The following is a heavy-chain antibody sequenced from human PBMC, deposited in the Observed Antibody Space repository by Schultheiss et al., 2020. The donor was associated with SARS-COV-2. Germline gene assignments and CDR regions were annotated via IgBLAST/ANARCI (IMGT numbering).Heavy chain of an antibody. D-gene: IGHD4-17*01. CDR1: GFTFSSYG. CDR3: ARDSTAYGDYGPLDY. V-gene: IGHV3-30*03. Sequence: GESLKISCAASGFTFSSYGMHWVRQAPGKGLEWVAVISYDGSNKYHADSVKGRFTISRDNSKNTLYLQMNSLRAGDTAVYYCARDSTAYGDYGPLDYWGQGTLVTVSS. J-gene: IGHJ4*02. CDR2: ISYDGSNK.